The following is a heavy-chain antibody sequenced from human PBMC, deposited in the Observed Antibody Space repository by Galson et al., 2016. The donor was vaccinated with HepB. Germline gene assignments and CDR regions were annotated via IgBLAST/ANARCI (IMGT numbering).Heavy chain of an antibody. CDR1: GGSISSSSYY. V-gene: IGHV4-39*01. D-gene: IGHD1-14*01. CDR3: ASYNLEAY. CDR2: IYYSGST. J-gene: IGHJ4*02. Sequence: SETLSLTCTVSGGSISSSSYYWGWIRQPPGKGLEWIGSIYYSGSTYYNPSLKSRVTISVDTSKNQFSLKLSSVTAADTAVYYCASYNLEAYWGQGTLVTVSS.